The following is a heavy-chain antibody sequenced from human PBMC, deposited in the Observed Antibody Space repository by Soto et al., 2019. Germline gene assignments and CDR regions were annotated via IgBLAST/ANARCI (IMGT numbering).Heavy chain of an antibody. V-gene: IGHV3-74*01. CDR3: AVAVAGPTAIGY. Sequence: PGRSLRLCCAASGCTFSSYWMHWVRQAPGKGLVWVSRINSDGSSTSYADSVKGRFTISRDNAKNTLYLQMNSLRAEDTAVYYCAVAVAGPTAIGYWGQGTLVTVSS. D-gene: IGHD6-19*01. CDR2: INSDGSST. CDR1: GCTFSSYW. J-gene: IGHJ4*02.